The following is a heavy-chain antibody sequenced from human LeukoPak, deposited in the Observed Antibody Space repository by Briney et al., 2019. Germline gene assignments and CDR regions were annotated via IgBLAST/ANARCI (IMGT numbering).Heavy chain of an antibody. Sequence: SETLSLTCTVSGGSISSYYWSWIRQPPGKGLEWIGYIYYSGSTNYNPSLKSRVTISVDTSKNQFSLKLGSVTAADTAVYYCARTHHYGDYFDYWGQGTLVTVSS. D-gene: IGHD4-17*01. CDR1: GGSISSYY. J-gene: IGHJ4*02. V-gene: IGHV4-59*08. CDR3: ARTHHYGDYFDY. CDR2: IYYSGST.